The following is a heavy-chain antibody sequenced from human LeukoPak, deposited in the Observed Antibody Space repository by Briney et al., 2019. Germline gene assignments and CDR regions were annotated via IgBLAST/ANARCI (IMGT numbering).Heavy chain of an antibody. CDR3: ARQRVVPLGHAFDI. CDR1: GGSISSYY. V-gene: IGHV4-59*08. CDR2: IYYSGST. Sequence: SETLSLTCTVSGGSISSYYWSWIRQPSGKGLEWIGYIYYSGSTNYNPSLKSRVTISVDTSKNQFSLKLSSVTAADTAVYYCARQRVVPLGHAFDIWGQGTMVTVSS. D-gene: IGHD2-2*01. J-gene: IGHJ3*02.